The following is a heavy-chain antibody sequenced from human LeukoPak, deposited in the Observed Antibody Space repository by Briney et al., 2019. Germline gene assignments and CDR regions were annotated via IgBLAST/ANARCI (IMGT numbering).Heavy chain of an antibody. Sequence: SETLSLTCTVSGGSISSSSYYWGWIRQPPGKGLEWIGSIYYSGSTYYNPSLKSRVTISVDTSKNQFSLKLSSVTAADTAVYYCAEDRGRIDYWGQGTLVTVSS. CDR2: IYYSGST. CDR1: GGSISSSSYY. D-gene: IGHD1-26*01. V-gene: IGHV4-39*01. J-gene: IGHJ4*02. CDR3: AEDRGRIDY.